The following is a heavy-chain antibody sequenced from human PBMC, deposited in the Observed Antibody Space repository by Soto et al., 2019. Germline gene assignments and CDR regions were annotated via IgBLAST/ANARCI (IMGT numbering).Heavy chain of an antibody. V-gene: IGHV3-30-3*01. D-gene: IGHD6-6*01. CDR3: AREVGGYSSSSVAAARTESGGY. J-gene: IGHJ4*02. Sequence: GGSLRLSCAASGFTFSSYAMHWVRQAPGKGLEWVAVISYDGSNKYYADSVKGRFTISRDNSKNTLYLQMNSLRAEDTAVYYCAREVGGYSSSSVAAARTESGGYWGQGTLVTVSS. CDR1: GFTFSSYA. CDR2: ISYDGSNK.